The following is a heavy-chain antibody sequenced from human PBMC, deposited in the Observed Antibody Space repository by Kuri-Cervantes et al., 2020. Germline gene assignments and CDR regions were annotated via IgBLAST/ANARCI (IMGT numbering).Heavy chain of an antibody. CDR1: GFTFSNYA. D-gene: IGHD3-22*01. Sequence: GESLKISCAASGFTFSNYAMTWVRQAPGKGLEWVSAISGSGGSTYYADSVKGRFTISRDNSKNTLYLQMNSLRAEDTAVYYCARESIVVVHKIFDYWGQGTLVTVSS. CDR2: ISGSGGST. J-gene: IGHJ4*02. V-gene: IGHV3-23*01. CDR3: ARESIVVVHKIFDY.